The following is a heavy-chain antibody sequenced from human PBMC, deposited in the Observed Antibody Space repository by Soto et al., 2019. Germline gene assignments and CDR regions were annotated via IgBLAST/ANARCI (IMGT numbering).Heavy chain of an antibody. V-gene: IGHV3-23*01. Sequence: GGSLRLSCAASAFTFSDYAMGWVRQAPGKGLEWVSAISGGGANTYYADSVKGRFTISRDNSKNTLFLQMNSLRAEDTAIYYCAKAGGFSSSGWYDYWGQGTLVTVSS. CDR2: ISGGGANT. J-gene: IGHJ4*02. CDR1: AFTFSDYA. D-gene: IGHD6-19*01. CDR3: AKAGGFSSSGWYDY.